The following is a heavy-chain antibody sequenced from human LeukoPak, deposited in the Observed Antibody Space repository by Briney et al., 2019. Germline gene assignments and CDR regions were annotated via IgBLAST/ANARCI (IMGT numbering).Heavy chain of an antibody. V-gene: IGHV3-48*03. CDR1: GFTFSSYE. Sequence: SGGSLRLSCAASGFTFSSYEMNWVRQAPGKGLEWVSYISSSGSTIYYADSVKGRFTISRDNAKNSLYLQMNSLRAEDTAVYYCARDSSGYYHFDYWGQGTLVTVSS. D-gene: IGHD3-22*01. J-gene: IGHJ4*02. CDR2: ISSSGSTI. CDR3: ARDSSGYYHFDY.